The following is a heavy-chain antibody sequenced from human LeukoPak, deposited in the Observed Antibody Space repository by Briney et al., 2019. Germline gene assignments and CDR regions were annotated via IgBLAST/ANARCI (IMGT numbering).Heavy chain of an antibody. Sequence: GGSLRLSCAASGFTFSSYSMNWVRQAPGKGLEWVSYISSSSSTIYYADSVKGRFTISRDNAKNSLYLQMNSLRAEDTAVYYCASSGDYDILTGYPGLDYWGQGTLVTVSS. V-gene: IGHV3-48*01. D-gene: IGHD3-9*01. CDR2: ISSSSSTI. J-gene: IGHJ4*02. CDR3: ASSGDYDILTGYPGLDY. CDR1: GFTFSSYS.